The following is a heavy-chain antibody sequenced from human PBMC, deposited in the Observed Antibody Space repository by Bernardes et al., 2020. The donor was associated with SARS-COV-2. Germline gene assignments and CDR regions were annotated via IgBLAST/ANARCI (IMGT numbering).Heavy chain of an antibody. CDR3: ARGYSFDAYDI. Sequence: GSLRLSCAASGFTFSDYALSWVRQAPGKGLEWVSGISASVGSTYYADSVKGRFTISRDNSKNTLYLQMTSLRAEDTAVYYCARGYSFDAYDIWGQGTMVTVSS. CDR1: GFTFSDYA. J-gene: IGHJ3*02. CDR2: ISASVGST. V-gene: IGHV3-23*01. D-gene: IGHD6-13*01.